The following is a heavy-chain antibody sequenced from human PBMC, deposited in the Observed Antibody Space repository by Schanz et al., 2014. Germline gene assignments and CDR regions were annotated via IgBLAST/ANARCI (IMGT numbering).Heavy chain of an antibody. Sequence: EVQLLESGGGLVEPGGSLRLSCAASGFTFSDYWMSWVRQAPGKGLEWVSSISSGGGSTYYADSVKGRFTISRDNSKNTLYLQMNSLRPEDTAVYYCAKGRFGELSAFDIWGQGTRVTVSS. D-gene: IGHD3-10*01. CDR3: AKGRFGELSAFDI. J-gene: IGHJ3*02. CDR2: ISSGGGST. V-gene: IGHV3-23*01. CDR1: GFTFSDYW.